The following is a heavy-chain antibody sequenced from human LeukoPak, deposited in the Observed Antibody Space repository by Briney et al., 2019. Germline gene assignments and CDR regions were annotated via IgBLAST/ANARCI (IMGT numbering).Heavy chain of an antibody. CDR2: ISGDGGST. D-gene: IGHD6-13*01. J-gene: IGHJ4*02. CDR1: GFTFDDYA. Sequence: GGSLRLSCAASGFTFDDYAMHWVRHAPGKGLEWVSFISGDGGSTYYADSVKGRFTISRDNSKNSLYLQMNSLRTGDTALYYCAKDGGPPGYSSSWYDYWGQGTLVTVSS. V-gene: IGHV3-43*02. CDR3: AKDGGPPGYSSSWYDY.